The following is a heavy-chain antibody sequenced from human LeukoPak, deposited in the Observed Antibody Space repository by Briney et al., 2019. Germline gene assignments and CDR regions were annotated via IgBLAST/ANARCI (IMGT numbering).Heavy chain of an antibody. Sequence: SETLSLTCAVYGGSLSGYYWSWIRQPPGKGLEWIGEVNHSGSTTYNPSLKSRVTISVDTSKNQFSLKLNSVTAADTAVYYCAGDFRGDCDYWGQGTLVTVPS. CDR2: VNHSGST. J-gene: IGHJ4*02. D-gene: IGHD3-10*01. CDR1: GGSLSGYY. CDR3: AGDFRGDCDY. V-gene: IGHV4-34*01.